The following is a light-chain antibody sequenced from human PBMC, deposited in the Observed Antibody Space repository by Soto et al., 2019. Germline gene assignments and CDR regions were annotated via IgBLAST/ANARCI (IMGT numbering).Light chain of an antibody. Sequence: QSVLTQPASVSGSPGQSITISCTGTSSDVGAYYSVSWYQHHPGKAPKLIIYSVTNRPSGVSNRFSGSKSGNTASLTISGLQAEDEADYHCSSYTSGSSHYVFGTGTKVTVL. V-gene: IGLV2-14*01. CDR2: SVT. J-gene: IGLJ1*01. CDR1: SSDVGAYYS. CDR3: SSYTSGSSHYV.